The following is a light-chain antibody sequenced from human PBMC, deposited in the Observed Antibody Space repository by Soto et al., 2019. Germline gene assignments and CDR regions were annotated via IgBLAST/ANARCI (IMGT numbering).Light chain of an antibody. CDR2: DAS. CDR1: QSLRSS. V-gene: IGKV3-15*01. J-gene: IGKJ5*01. Sequence: ETMMTQSPDTLSVSLGERATLSCRASQSLRSSLAWYQQKPGQAPRLLIYDASTRANGIPARFSGSGSGTDLTLTISGLQSEDFAVYYCQQYNNWPPITFGQGTRLEI. CDR3: QQYNNWPPIT.